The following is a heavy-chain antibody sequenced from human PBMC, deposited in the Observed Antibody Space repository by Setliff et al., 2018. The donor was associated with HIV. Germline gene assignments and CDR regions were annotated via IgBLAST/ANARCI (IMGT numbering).Heavy chain of an antibody. CDR2: IYNSAST. J-gene: IGHJ4*02. CDR3: ARGGVGVVGAIDY. CDR1: GDSISTDY. Sequence: SETSLTCTVSGDSISTDYWTWIRQPPGKGLDWIGYIYNSASTSYNPSLKSRVTISGDTSKNQFSLKLSSVTAADTAVYYCARGGVGVVGAIDYWSQGTLVTVSS. D-gene: IGHD2-15*01. V-gene: IGHV4-4*09.